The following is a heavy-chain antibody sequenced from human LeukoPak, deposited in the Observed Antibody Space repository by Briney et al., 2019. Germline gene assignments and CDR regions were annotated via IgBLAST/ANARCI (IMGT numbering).Heavy chain of an antibody. CDR1: GGTINTNEYY. D-gene: IGHD4-23*01. V-gene: IGHV4-39*01. Sequence: PSETLSLNCTVSGGTINTNEYYWAWIRQPPGKGLEWIVSIYYGGATYTVPSLKSRIGLSVYSSEKRFSLKLTSVTGADTALYYCARHLINRFQLNSPKALDAFDIWGQGTMVSVSS. CDR3: ARHLINRFQLNSPKALDAFDI. J-gene: IGHJ3*02. CDR2: IYYGGAT.